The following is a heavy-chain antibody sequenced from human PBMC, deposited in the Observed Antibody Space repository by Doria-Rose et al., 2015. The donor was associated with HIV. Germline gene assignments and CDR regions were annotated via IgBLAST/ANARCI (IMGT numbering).Heavy chain of an antibody. J-gene: IGHJ4*02. Sequence: QVTLKESGPVLVKPTETLTLTCTVSGVSLSSPGMGVSWIRQPPAKALEWLANIFSDDERYYKTSLKSRLTIARGTSKSQVVLTMTDMDPVDTATYYCARIKSSRWYHKYYFDFWGQGTLVIVSA. D-gene: IGHD6-13*01. CDR2: IFSDDER. CDR1: GVSLSSPGMG. CDR3: ARIKSSRWYHKYYFDF. V-gene: IGHV2-26*01.